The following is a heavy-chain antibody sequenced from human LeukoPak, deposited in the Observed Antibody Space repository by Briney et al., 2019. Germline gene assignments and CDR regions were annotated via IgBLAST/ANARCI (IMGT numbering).Heavy chain of an antibody. J-gene: IGHJ2*01. CDR2: IYYSGST. V-gene: IGHV4-39*07. CDR3: ARPPYCGGDCYSGVYWYFDL. Sequence: SETLSLTCTVSGGSISSSSYYWGWIRQPPGEGLEWIGSIYYSGSTYYNPSLKSRVTISVDTSKNQFSLKLSSVTAADTAVYYCARPPYCGGDCYSGVYWYFDLWGRGTLVTVSS. CDR1: GGSISSSSYY. D-gene: IGHD2-21*02.